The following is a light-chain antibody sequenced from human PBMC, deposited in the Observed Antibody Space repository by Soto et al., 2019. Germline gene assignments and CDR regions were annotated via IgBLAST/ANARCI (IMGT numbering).Light chain of an antibody. J-gene: IGKJ1*01. Sequence: EIVLTQSPGTLSLSPGERATLSCRASQSVTSNYLAWYQQKPGQAPRLLIFGASIMDTGIPYRFSGRGSGTVFTLTISRVLPEDFAVYYCQQYGSSPVTFGPGTKVEIK. CDR1: QSVTSNY. CDR3: QQYGSSPVT. V-gene: IGKV3-20*01. CDR2: GAS.